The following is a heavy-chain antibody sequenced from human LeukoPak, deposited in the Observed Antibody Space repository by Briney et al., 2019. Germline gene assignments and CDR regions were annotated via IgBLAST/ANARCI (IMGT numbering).Heavy chain of an antibody. Sequence: GGSLRLSCAVSGFTFDDYAMHWVRQVPGKGLEWVSGINWNSDSIGYADSVKGRFTISRDNAKNSLYLQMNSLRAEDTAVYYCARTDRRGWLPNLAFDYWGQGTLVTVSS. CDR1: GFTFDDYA. CDR3: ARTDRRGWLPNLAFDY. D-gene: IGHD3-22*01. V-gene: IGHV3-9*01. CDR2: INWNSDSI. J-gene: IGHJ4*02.